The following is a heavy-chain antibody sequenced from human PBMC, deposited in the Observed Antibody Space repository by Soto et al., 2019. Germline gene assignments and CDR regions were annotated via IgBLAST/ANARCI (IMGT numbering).Heavy chain of an antibody. Sequence: GGSITLSCAVAGVTVSSKYMSWVRQAPGKGLEWVSVLFSGGSTYYSDSVKGRFTISRDDSKNTLYLQMNSLSAEDTAIYYCARSWQQILYFDSWGQGTVVTVSS. V-gene: IGHV3-53*01. J-gene: IGHJ4*02. CDR1: GVTVSSKY. CDR3: ARSWQQILYFDS. D-gene: IGHD6-13*01. CDR2: LFSGGST.